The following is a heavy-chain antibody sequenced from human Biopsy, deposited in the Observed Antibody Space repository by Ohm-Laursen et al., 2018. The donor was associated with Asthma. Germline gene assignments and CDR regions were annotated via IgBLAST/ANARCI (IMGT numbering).Heavy chain of an antibody. Sequence: SETLSLTCTVSCVSIRSYYWTWIRQPPGKGLEWIGNIHYSGSTYSNPSLKSRVTISVDTSKKQISLRLSSVIAADTAVYYCAGFCSGGNCPDHWGQGTLVTVSS. D-gene: IGHD2-15*01. CDR2: IHYSGST. V-gene: IGHV4-59*01. CDR3: AGFCSGGNCPDH. CDR1: CVSIRSYY. J-gene: IGHJ4*02.